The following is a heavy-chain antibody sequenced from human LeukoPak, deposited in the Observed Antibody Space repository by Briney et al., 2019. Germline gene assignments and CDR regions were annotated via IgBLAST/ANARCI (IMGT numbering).Heavy chain of an antibody. Sequence: SVKVSCKASGGTFSSYAISWVREAPGQGLEWMGRIIPILGIANYAQKFQGRVTITADKSTSTAYMELSSLRSEDTAVYYCARDPCSSTSCLDAFDIWGQGTMVTVSS. V-gene: IGHV1-69*04. CDR1: GGTFSSYA. CDR3: ARDPCSSTSCLDAFDI. J-gene: IGHJ3*02. D-gene: IGHD2-2*01. CDR2: IIPILGIA.